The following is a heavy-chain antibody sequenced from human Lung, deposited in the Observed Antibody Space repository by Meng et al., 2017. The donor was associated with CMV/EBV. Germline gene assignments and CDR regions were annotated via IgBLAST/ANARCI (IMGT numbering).Heavy chain of an antibody. CDR1: NGSISTYY. Sequence: SXTLSLXCTVSNGSISTYYWSWIRQPPGMGLEWIAFIDYSGSTKYHPSFRSRVTISLDTSKKQFSLRLNSVTAADTAVYYCARLHPEDSGYTYGYEDVRIDSXRQGXLVTVSS. D-gene: IGHD5-18*01. V-gene: IGHV4-59*01. CDR2: IDYSGST. CDR3: ARLHPEDSGYTYGYEDVRIDS. J-gene: IGHJ4*02.